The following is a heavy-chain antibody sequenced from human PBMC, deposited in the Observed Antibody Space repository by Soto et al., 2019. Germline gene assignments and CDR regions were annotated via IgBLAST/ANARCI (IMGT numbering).Heavy chain of an antibody. CDR1: GGGFNSYA. D-gene: IGHD2-15*01. CDR2: LIPSFGTA. CDR3: ARAEDCSGGSCYSFILDY. V-gene: IGHV1-69*01. Sequence: QVQLVQSGAEVKKPGSSVKVSCKASGGGFNSYAFSWVRQAPGQGLEWMGALIPSFGTANYAQKFQGRVAITADESTTTVYMGLSRLSPDDTAMYFCARAEDCSGGSCYSFILDYWGQGTQVTVSS. J-gene: IGHJ4*02.